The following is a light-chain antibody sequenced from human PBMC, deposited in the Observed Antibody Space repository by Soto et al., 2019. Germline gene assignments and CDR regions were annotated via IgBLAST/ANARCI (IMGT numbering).Light chain of an antibody. J-gene: IGKJ5*01. CDR3: MQSIQLLPT. Sequence: DIQMTQSPSTLSGSVGDRVTITCRASQTISSWLAWYQQKPGKAPKLLIYEGSNRFSGVPDRFSGSGSGTDFTLNISRVEAEDVGVYYCMQSIQLLPTFGQGTRLEIK. V-gene: IGKV1-5*01. CDR1: QTISSW. CDR2: EGS.